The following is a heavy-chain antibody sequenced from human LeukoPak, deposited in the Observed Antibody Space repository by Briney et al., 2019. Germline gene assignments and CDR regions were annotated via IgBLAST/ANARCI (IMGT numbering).Heavy chain of an antibody. CDR3: ARDRLTSGSYFFDY. Sequence: GGSLRLSCAASAFTFSDYSMNWVRPAPGKGLEWISYISGRSSTIYYADSVRGRFTISRDNAKNSMYLQMNSLRAEDTAVYYCARDRLTSGSYFFDYWGQGTLVTVSS. J-gene: IGHJ4*02. CDR2: ISGRSSTI. D-gene: IGHD1-26*01. CDR1: AFTFSDYS. V-gene: IGHV3-48*01.